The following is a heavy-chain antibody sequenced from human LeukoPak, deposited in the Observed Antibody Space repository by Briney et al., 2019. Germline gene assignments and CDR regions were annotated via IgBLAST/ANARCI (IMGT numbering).Heavy chain of an antibody. J-gene: IGHJ4*02. CDR2: INPNDGRT. Sequence: ASVRVSCKASGYTFTSYHIQWVRQAPGQGLEWVGIINPNDGRTRYAQKFQGRVTMTRDMSTSAVYMELSSLKSDDTAVYYCARKSIVALLDFWGQGTLVTVSS. D-gene: IGHD2-15*01. V-gene: IGHV1-46*01. CDR3: ARKSIVALLDF. CDR1: GYTFTSYH.